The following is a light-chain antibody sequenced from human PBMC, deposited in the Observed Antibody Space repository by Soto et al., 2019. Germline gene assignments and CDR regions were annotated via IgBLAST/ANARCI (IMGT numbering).Light chain of an antibody. Sequence: DIVMTQSPLSLPVTPGESASISCRSSQSLLYSNGQNYLDWYVHKPGQSPQLLIYLGSTRASGVPDRFSGSGSGTDFTLKISRVEAEDIGVYYRMQGVQGRTFGQGTKVEIK. CDR3: MQGVQGRT. J-gene: IGKJ1*01. CDR2: LGS. CDR1: QSLLYSNGQNY. V-gene: IGKV2-28*01.